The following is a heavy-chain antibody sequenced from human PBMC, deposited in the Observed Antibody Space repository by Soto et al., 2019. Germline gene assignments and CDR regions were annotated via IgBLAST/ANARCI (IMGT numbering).Heavy chain of an antibody. J-gene: IGHJ5*02. CDR3: ARAGSWFGEYWFDP. D-gene: IGHD3-10*01. CDR1: GGSISSYY. V-gene: IGHV4-59*01. Sequence: SETLSLTCTVSGGSISSYYWSWIRQPPGKGLEWIGYIYYSGSTNYNPSLKSRVTISVDTSKNQFSLKLSSVTAADTAVYYCARAGSWFGEYWFDPWGQGTLVTVSS. CDR2: IYYSGST.